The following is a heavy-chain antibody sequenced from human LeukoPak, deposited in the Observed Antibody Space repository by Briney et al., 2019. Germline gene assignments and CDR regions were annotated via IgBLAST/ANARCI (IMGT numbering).Heavy chain of an antibody. D-gene: IGHD6-19*01. CDR2: IYYSGST. CDR1: GGSIGSYY. CDR3: ARDYITVAGSHFDI. J-gene: IGHJ3*02. V-gene: IGHV4-59*01. Sequence: SETLSLTCTVSGGSIGSYYWSWIRQPPGKGLEWIGYIYYSGSTNYNPSLKSRVTISVDTSKNQFSLKLSSVTAADTAVYYCARDYITVAGSHFDIWGQGTMVTVSS.